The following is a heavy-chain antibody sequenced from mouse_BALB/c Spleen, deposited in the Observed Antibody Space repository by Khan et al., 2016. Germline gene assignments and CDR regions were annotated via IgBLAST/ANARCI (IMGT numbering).Heavy chain of an antibody. J-gene: IGHJ2*01. D-gene: IGHD4-1*01. CDR2: IYPGSGNT. Sequence: QVQLQQSGAELARPGASVKLSCKASGYTFTDYYINWVKQRTGQGLEWIGEIYPGSGNTYYNEKFKGKATLTADKSSSTAYMQLSSLTSEDSAVYFWARSLANWAFDYWGQGTTLTVSS. CDR3: ARSLANWAFDY. V-gene: IGHV1-77*01. CDR1: GYTFTDYY.